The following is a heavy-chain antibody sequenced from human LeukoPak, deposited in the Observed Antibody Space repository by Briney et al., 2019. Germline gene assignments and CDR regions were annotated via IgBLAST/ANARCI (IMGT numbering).Heavy chain of an antibody. CDR3: AKELMGAKGY. V-gene: IGHV3-30*04. J-gene: IGHJ4*02. Sequence: GGSLRLSCAASGFTFSSYAMHWVRQAPGKGLEWVAVISYDGSNKYYADSVKGRFTISRDNSKNTLYLQMNSLRAEDTAVYYCAKELMGAKGYWGQGTLVTVSS. CDR2: ISYDGSNK. D-gene: IGHD1-26*01. CDR1: GFTFSSYA.